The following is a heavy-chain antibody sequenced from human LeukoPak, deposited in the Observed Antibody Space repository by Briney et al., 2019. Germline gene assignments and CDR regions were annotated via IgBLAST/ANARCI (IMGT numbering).Heavy chain of an antibody. CDR3: ARANPGFGELLSSYYYYYMDV. CDR2: MNPNSGNT. D-gene: IGHD3-10*01. CDR1: GHTFTSYD. J-gene: IGHJ6*03. V-gene: IGHV1-8*03. Sequence: APVKASCTPSGHTFTSYDINWVRQATGQRLEWMGWMNPNSGNTGYAQKFQGRVTITRNTSISTAYMELSSLRSEDTAVYYCARANPGFGELLSSYYYYYMDVWGKGTTVTV.